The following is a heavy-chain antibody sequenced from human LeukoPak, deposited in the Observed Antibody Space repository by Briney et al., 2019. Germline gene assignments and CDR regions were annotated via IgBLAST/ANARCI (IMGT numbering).Heavy chain of an antibody. CDR3: ARDDPYGD. V-gene: IGHV3-33*01. J-gene: IGHJ4*02. D-gene: IGHD4-17*01. CDR2: IWFDGSNK. CDR1: GFTFNSYG. Sequence: GGSLRLSCAASGFTFNSYGMHWVRQAPGKGLDWVALIWFDGSNKYYADSVKGRFTISRDYSNTLYLQMNSLRVEDTAVYYCARDDPYGDWGQGTLVTVSS.